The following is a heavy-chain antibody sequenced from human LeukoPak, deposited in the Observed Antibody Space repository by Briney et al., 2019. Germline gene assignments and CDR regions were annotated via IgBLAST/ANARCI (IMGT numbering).Heavy chain of an antibody. V-gene: IGHV4-39*01. Sequence: SETLSLTCTVSGGSISSSSYYWGWIRQPPGKGLEWIGSIYYSGSTYYNPSLKSRATISVDTSKNQFSLKLSSVTAADTAVYYCALSYGSGSYPDYYYYGMDVWGQGTTVTVSS. CDR1: GGSISSSSYY. CDR3: ALSYGSGSYPDYYYYGMDV. CDR2: IYYSGST. J-gene: IGHJ6*02. D-gene: IGHD3-10*01.